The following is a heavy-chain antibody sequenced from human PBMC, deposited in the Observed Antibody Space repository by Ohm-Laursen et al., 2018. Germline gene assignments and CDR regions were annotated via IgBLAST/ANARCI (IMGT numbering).Heavy chain of an antibody. V-gene: IGHV1-2*02. J-gene: IGHJ4*02. CDR1: GYTFTGYY. D-gene: IGHD5-12*01. Sequence: SVKVSCKPSGYTFTGYYMHWVRQAPGQGLEWMGWINPNSGGTNYAQKFQGRVTMTRDTSISTAYMELSRLRSDDTAVYYCARGADIVATRRGFDYWGQGTLVTVSS. CDR3: ARGADIVATRRGFDY. CDR2: INPNSGGT.